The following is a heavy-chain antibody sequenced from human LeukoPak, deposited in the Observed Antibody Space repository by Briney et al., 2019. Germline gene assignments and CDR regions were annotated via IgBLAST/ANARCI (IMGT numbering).Heavy chain of an antibody. Sequence: PGGSLRLSCVPSGFTFSSYNMNWVRQAPGKGLEWISSISSSSSYIYYADSVTGRFTISRDSAKNSLYLQMNSLRAEDTAVYYCARGPVGATSRIWFDCWGQGTLVTVSS. V-gene: IGHV3-21*01. CDR3: ARGPVGATSRIWFDC. J-gene: IGHJ5*01. D-gene: IGHD1-26*01. CDR2: ISSSSSYI. CDR1: GFTFSSYN.